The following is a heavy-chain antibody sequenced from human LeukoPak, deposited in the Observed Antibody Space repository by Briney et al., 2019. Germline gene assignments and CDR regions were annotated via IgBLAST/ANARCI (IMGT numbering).Heavy chain of an antibody. CDR3: ARDGVFSGAYALGY. CDR2: ISTYNGDT. CDR1: GYTFINYN. J-gene: IGHJ4*02. V-gene: IGHV1-18*01. D-gene: IGHD3-16*01. Sequence: ASVKVSCKASGYTFINYNINWVRQAPGQGLEWMGWISTYNGDTNSAQRPQGRVTMTTDTSTSTAYMELRSLRSDDTAVYYCARDGVFSGAYALGYWGQGTLVTVSS.